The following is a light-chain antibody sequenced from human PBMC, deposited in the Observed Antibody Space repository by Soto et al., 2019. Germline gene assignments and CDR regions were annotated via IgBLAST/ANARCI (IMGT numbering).Light chain of an antibody. V-gene: IGLV2-14*03. CDR2: DII. J-gene: IGLJ2*01. CDR1: SSDICAFTS. CDR3: SSSSRTTTLVV. Sequence: QSALTQPASVSGSPGQSITISCTGTSSDICAFTSVSWYQQHPGKSPKLIIYDIIHRPSGVSDRFSGSTSVNTASLTVSGLQPEDDANYYCSSSSRTTTLVVFGGGTKVTVL.